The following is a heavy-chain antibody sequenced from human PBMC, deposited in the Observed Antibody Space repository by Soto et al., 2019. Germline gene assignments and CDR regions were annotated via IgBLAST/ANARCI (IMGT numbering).Heavy chain of an antibody. CDR2: IVVGNGKT. V-gene: IGHV1-58*01. D-gene: IGHD3-10*01. Sequence: SVKVSCKTSGFTFTTSAVQWVRQARGQRLEWIGWIVVGNGKTNYAQKFQDRVAITRDTSTSTSYLEMTGLTSADTAAYYCAADTLQKAVWGQGTLVTVSS. J-gene: IGHJ4*02. CDR1: GFTFTTSA. CDR3: AADTLQKAV.